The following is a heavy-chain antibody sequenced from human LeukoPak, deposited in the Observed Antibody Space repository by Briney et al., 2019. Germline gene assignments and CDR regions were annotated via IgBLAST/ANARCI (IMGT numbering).Heavy chain of an antibody. CDR3: ARAYDFWSGYSALYYFDY. Sequence: GASVKVSCKASGGTFSSYAISWVRQAPGQGLEWMGWMNPNSGNTGYAQKFQGRVTITRNTSISTAYMELSSLRSEDTAVYYCARAYDFWSGYSALYYFDYWGQGTLVTVSS. J-gene: IGHJ4*02. D-gene: IGHD3-3*01. V-gene: IGHV1-8*03. CDR1: GGTFSSYA. CDR2: MNPNSGNT.